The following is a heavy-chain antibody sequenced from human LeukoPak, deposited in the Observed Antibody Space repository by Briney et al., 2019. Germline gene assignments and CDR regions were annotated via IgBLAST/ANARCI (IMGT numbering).Heavy chain of an antibody. CDR1: GLTFTRYA. V-gene: IGHV3-23*01. CDR3: AEDRWVSSSSSFDC. Sequence: GGSLRLSCAASGLTFTRYAMSRVRQAPGKGLEWVSAISGSGDTTYYADSVKGRFTISRDNSKNTLYLQMNSLRAEDTAVYHCAEDRWVSSSSSFDCWGQGTLVTVSS. D-gene: IGHD6-6*01. CDR2: ISGSGDTT. J-gene: IGHJ4*02.